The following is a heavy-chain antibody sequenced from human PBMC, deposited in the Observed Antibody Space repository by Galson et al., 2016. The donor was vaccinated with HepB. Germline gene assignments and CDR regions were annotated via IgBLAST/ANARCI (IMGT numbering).Heavy chain of an antibody. J-gene: IGHJ6*02. CDR2: IKSKADGGTT. CDR3: AKASSPGYYYGMDV. Sequence: SLRLSCAASGFIFSNAWMSWVRQAPGKGLEWVGRIKSKADGGTTDYGAPVKGRFTISREASKNTVYLQMNSLKTEDTAVYYCAKASSPGYYYGMDVWGQGTTVTVSS. D-gene: IGHD6-13*01. V-gene: IGHV3-15*07. CDR1: GFIFSNAW.